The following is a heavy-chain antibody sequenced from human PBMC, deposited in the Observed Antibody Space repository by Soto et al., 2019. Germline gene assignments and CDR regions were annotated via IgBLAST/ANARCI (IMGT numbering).Heavy chain of an antibody. Sequence: GGSLRLSCAASGFTFSNAWMNWVRQAPGKGLEWVGRIKSKTDGGTTDYAAPVKGRFTISRDDSKNTLYLQMNSLKTEDTAVYYCTTDPLAMNNAAMALEPFDYWGQGTLVTVSS. CDR1: GFTFSNAW. J-gene: IGHJ4*02. D-gene: IGHD5-18*01. V-gene: IGHV3-15*07. CDR2: IKSKTDGGTT. CDR3: TTDPLAMNNAAMALEPFDY.